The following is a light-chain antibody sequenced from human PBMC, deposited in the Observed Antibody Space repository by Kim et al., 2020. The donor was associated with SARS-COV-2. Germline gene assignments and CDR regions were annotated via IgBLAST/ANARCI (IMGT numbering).Light chain of an antibody. CDR1: TSNIETNT. Sequence: VSISCSGSTSNIETNTVTWYQQLPGAAPNLLIHTNNHRPSGVPDRFSGSRFGTSASLTISGLQSEDEADYFCAAWDDSPDGYVVFGGGTKLTVL. V-gene: IGLV1-44*01. J-gene: IGLJ2*01. CDR2: TNN. CDR3: AAWDDSPDGYVV.